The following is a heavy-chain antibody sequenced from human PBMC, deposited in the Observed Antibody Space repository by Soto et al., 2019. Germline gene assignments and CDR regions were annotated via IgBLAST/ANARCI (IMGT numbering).Heavy chain of an antibody. J-gene: IGHJ4*02. CDR3: ARVTKSGYGHYFDY. CDR2: INWNGGST. CDR1: GFTFDDYG. Sequence: EVQLVESGGGVVRPGGSLRLSCAASGFTFDDYGMSWVRQAPGKGLEWVSGINWNGGSTGYADSVKGRFTISRDNAKNSLYLQMNSLRAEDPALYHCARVTKSGYGHYFDYWGQGTLVTVSS. V-gene: IGHV3-20*01. D-gene: IGHD5-12*01.